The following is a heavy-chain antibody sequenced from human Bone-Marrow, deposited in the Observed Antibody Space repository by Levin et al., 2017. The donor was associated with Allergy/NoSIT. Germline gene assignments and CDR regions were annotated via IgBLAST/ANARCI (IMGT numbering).Heavy chain of an antibody. CDR1: GFVVRSNY. CDR2: IYDGGTT. Sequence: QPGGSLRLSCSTSGFVVRSNYMSWVRQSPGKGLEWVAFIYDGGTTYYADPVKGRFTISRDNSKNTLYLQMNTLTTEDTAMYYCATNYRGWEGDGFDIWGQGTMVTVSA. D-gene: IGHD1-26*01. V-gene: IGHV3-53*01. J-gene: IGHJ3*02. CDR3: ATNYRGWEGDGFDI.